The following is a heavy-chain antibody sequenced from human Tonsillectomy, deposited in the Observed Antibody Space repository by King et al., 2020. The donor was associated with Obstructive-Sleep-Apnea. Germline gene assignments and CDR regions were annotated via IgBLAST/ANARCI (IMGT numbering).Heavy chain of an antibody. J-gene: IGHJ3*02. CDR1: GGSISSGGYY. V-gene: IGHV4-31*03. Sequence: VQLQESGPGLVKPSQTLSLTCTVSGGSISSGGYYWSWIRQHPGKGLEWMGYIYYSGSTYYNPSLKSRVTISVDTSKNQFSLKLSSVTAADTAVYYCARVGYYDSSGYHAFDIWGQGTMVTVSS. D-gene: IGHD3-22*01. CDR2: IYYSGST. CDR3: ARVGYYDSSGYHAFDI.